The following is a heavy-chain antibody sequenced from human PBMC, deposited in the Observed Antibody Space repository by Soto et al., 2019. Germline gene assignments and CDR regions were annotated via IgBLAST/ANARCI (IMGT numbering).Heavy chain of an antibody. CDR1: GFTFSSYS. Sequence: EVQLVESEGSLVKPGGSLRLSCAASGFTFSSYSMNWVRQAPGKGLEWVSSISSSSSYIYYADSVKGRFTISRDNAKNSLYLQMNSLRAEDTAVYYCARDVEWRWLLDYWGQGTLVTVSS. J-gene: IGHJ4*02. CDR3: ARDVEWRWLLDY. CDR2: ISSSSSYI. D-gene: IGHD5-12*01. V-gene: IGHV3-21*01.